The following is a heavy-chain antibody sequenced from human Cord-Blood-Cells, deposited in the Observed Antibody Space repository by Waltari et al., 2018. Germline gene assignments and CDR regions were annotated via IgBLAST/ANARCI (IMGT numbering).Heavy chain of an antibody. Sequence: QVTLKESGPVLVKPTETLTLTCTVSGFSLSNARMGVSWIRQPPGKALEWLAHLFSNDEKSYSTSLKSRLTISKDTSKSQVVLTMTNMDPVDTATYYCARIQAYSSGWYFDYWGQGTLVTVSS. J-gene: IGHJ4*02. CDR1: GFSLSNARMG. V-gene: IGHV2-26*01. D-gene: IGHD6-19*01. CDR2: LFSNDEK. CDR3: ARIQAYSSGWYFDY.